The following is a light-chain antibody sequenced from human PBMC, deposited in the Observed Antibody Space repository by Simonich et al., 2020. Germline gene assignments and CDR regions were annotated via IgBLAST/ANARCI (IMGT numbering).Light chain of an antibody. J-gene: IGLJ2*01. CDR2: DVR. V-gene: IGLV2-14*03. Sequence: QSALTQPASVSGSPGQSITISCTGTSGDVGGYNYVSWYQQHPGKAPKLMICDVRHRPSGVSNRFSGSKSANTASLTISGLQAEDEADYYCSSYASSSTLVVFGGGTKLTVL. CDR1: SGDVGGYNY. CDR3: SSYASSSTLVV.